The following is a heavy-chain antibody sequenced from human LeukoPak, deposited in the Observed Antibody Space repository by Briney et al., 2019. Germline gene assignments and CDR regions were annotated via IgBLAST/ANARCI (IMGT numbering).Heavy chain of an antibody. D-gene: IGHD3-3*01. Sequence: GGSLRLSCAASGFTFKSHHMSWVRQAPGKGLEWVSAIDGNGDKTYYADSVKGRFTVSRDNSKNTLYLQMNSLRPEDTAMYYCAKDTSRTTFGVVQNWFDPWGQGTLVTVSS. CDR1: GFTFKSHH. CDR3: AKDTSRTTFGVVQNWFDP. V-gene: IGHV3-23*01. CDR2: IDGNGDKT. J-gene: IGHJ5*02.